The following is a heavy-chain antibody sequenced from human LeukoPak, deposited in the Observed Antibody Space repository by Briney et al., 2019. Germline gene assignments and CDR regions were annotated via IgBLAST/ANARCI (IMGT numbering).Heavy chain of an antibody. CDR3: ASRTLLWFGELFGRNWFDP. J-gene: IGHJ5*02. D-gene: IGHD3-10*01. Sequence: SETLSLTCAVYGGSFSGYYWSWFRQPPGKGVEWIGEINHSGSTNYNPSLKSRVTISVDTPKNQFSLKLSSVTAADTAVYYCASRTLLWFGELFGRNWFDPWGQGTLVTVSS. CDR2: INHSGST. V-gene: IGHV4-34*01. CDR1: GGSFSGYY.